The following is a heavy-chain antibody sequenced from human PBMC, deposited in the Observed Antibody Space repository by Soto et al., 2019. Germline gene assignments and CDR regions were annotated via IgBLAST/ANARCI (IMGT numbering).Heavy chain of an antibody. CDR1: GFIFSDHY. CDR3: ASVSYYDSRGYSRRLTNATFDH. Sequence: QVHLVESGGALVKPGGSLRLSCAASGFIFSDHYMSWIRQAPGKGLEWISYINGRSDTIYYSKSVQGRFTISRDNGKNSLYLHMDSLRADDTAVYYCASVSYYDSRGYSRRLTNATFDHWGQGILVTVSS. V-gene: IGHV3-11*01. D-gene: IGHD3-22*01. J-gene: IGHJ4*02. CDR2: INGRSDTI.